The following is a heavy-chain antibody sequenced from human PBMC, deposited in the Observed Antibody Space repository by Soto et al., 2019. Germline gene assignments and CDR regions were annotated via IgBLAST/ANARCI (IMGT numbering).Heavy chain of an antibody. V-gene: IGHV3-33*01. CDR3: ARDKDTAGTTSHYFDY. D-gene: IGHD6-19*01. CDR1: GFTFRSYG. J-gene: IGHJ4*02. CDR2: IWYDGSNK. Sequence: GVSLRLSFAASGFTFRSYGMHWVRHAPGNGLESVAVIWYDGSNKYYADYVNGRFTIFRDNSKNTLYLQMNSLRAEDTAVYYCARDKDTAGTTSHYFDYWGQGTLVTVSS.